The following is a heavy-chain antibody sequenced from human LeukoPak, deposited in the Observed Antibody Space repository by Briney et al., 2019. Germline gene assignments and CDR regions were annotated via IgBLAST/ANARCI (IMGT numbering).Heavy chain of an antibody. Sequence: GGSLRLSCAASGFTFSSYEMNWVRQAPGKGLEWVSGISGSGGSTYVADSVKVRFTISRDNPKNTLSLHLRSLRAEDTARYYCAKGSYYGDYDPTPLDFWGQGTLVAVSS. V-gene: IGHV3-23*01. CDR3: AKGSYYGDYDPTPLDF. CDR1: GFTFSSYE. CDR2: ISGSGGST. D-gene: IGHD4-17*01. J-gene: IGHJ4*02.